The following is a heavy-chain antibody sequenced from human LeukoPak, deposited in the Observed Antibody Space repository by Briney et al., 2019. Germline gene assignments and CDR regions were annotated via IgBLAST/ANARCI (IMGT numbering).Heavy chain of an antibody. CDR1: GFTFSNYS. Sequence: GGSLRLSCEASGFTFSNYSMNWVRQAPGKGLEWVSYIRSSSSTIYYADSVKGRFTISRDNAKNSLYLQMNSLRAEDTAVYYCARAKRNGFDIWGQGTMVTVSS. J-gene: IGHJ3*02. CDR3: ARAKRNGFDI. V-gene: IGHV3-48*01. CDR2: IRSSSSTI.